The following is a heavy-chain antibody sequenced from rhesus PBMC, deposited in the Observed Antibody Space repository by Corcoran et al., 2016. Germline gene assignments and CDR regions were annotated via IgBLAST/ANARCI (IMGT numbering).Heavy chain of an antibody. CDR3: ARHGEPMFDY. V-gene: IGHV4-80*01. D-gene: IGHD1-44*01. J-gene: IGHJ4*01. CDR2: INANRGRP. Sequence: QVQLQESGPGLVEPSETLSLTCTVSGAALSRNWWSWIRQPPGKGLEWFGEINANRGRPNHTPSLNSRLSSSTDASKHQVSLRLSCGTAADTAIYYCARHGEPMFDYWGQGVLVTVSS. CDR1: GAALSRNW.